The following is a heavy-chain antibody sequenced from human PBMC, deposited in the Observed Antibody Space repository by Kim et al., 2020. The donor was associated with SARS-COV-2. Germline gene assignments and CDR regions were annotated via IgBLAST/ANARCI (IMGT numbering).Heavy chain of an antibody. V-gene: IGHV5-51*01. CDR1: GYSFTSYW. J-gene: IGHJ3*02. Sequence: GESLKISCKGSGYSFTSYWIGWVRQMPGKGLEWMGIIYPGDSDTRYSPSFQGQVTISADKSISTAYLQWSSLKASDTAMYYCATTSGYSSGWYPGDAFDIWGQGTMVTVSS. CDR3: ATTSGYSSGWYPGDAFDI. D-gene: IGHD6-19*01. CDR2: IYPGDSDT.